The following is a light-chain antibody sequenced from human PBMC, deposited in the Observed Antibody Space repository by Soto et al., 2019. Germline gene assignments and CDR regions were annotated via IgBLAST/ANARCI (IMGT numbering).Light chain of an antibody. CDR1: QSISSTY. V-gene: IGKV3-20*01. CDR3: QQSYASSWT. J-gene: IGKJ1*01. CDR2: AAY. Sequence: EIVLTQSPGTLSLSPGERATLSCRASQSISSTYLAWYRQKPGQATRILIYAAYSRDTGIPDRFSGSGSGTDLTLTISRLEPEDFAVYYCQQSYASSWTFGQGTRVEIK.